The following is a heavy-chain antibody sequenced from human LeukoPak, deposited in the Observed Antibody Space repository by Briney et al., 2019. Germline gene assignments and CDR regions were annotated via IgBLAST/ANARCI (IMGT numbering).Heavy chain of an antibody. D-gene: IGHD6-25*01. CDR2: ISGSGVTT. J-gene: IGHJ5*02. CDR3: AKDFYGPSYSSARGNWFDP. V-gene: IGHV3-23*01. Sequence: PGGTLRLSCAASGFTFSNYGMSWVRQAPGKGLEWVSAISGSGVTTYYADSVKGRFTISRDNSKHTLYLQMNSLRAEDTAVYYCAKDFYGPSYSSARGNWFDPWGQGTLVTVSS. CDR1: GFTFSNYG.